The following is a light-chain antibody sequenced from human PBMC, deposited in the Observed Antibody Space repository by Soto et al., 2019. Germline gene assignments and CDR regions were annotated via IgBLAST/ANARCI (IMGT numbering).Light chain of an antibody. CDR3: CSYAGSSYDV. CDR1: SSDVGGYNY. CDR2: DVS. J-gene: IGLJ1*01. V-gene: IGLV2-11*01. Sequence: QSALTQPRSVSGSPGQSVTISCTGTSSDVGGYNYVSWYQQHPGKAPKLMIYDVSKRPSGVPDRFSGSKSGNTASLTISGLQAEDEADYYCCSYAGSSYDVFGIGTKLTVL.